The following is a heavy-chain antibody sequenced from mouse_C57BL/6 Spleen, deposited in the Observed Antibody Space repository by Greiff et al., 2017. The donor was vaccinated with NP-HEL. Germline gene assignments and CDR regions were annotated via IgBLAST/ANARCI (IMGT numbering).Heavy chain of an antibody. Sequence: VQLQQSGAELVRPGTSVKMSCKASGYTFTNYWIGWEKQRPGHGLEWIGDIYPGGGYTNYNEKFKGKATLTADKSSSTAYMQFSSLTSEYSALYSCARCDSNYWYFDVWGTGTPVTVSS. J-gene: IGHJ1*03. D-gene: IGHD2-5*01. CDR2: IYPGGGYT. CDR1: GYTFTNYW. CDR3: ARCDSNYWYFDV. V-gene: IGHV1-63*01.